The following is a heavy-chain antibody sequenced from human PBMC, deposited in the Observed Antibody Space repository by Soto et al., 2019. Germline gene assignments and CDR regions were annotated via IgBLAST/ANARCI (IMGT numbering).Heavy chain of an antibody. Sequence: GASVKGSCKGSGYTLTSYGSSWGRQAPRQGLEWMGWISAYNGNTNYAQKLQGRVTMTTDTSTITAYMELRSLRSDDTAVYYCARVGVVAPKDFYYSGMGVWGQGTTVTVSS. CDR2: ISAYNGNT. J-gene: IGHJ6*02. CDR3: ARVGVVAPKDFYYSGMGV. CDR1: GYTLTSYG. D-gene: IGHD2-15*01. V-gene: IGHV1-18*04.